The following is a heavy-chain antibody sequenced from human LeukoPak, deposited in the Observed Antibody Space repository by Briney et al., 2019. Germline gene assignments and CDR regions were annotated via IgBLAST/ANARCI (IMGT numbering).Heavy chain of an antibody. J-gene: IGHJ4*02. V-gene: IGHV1-18*01. CDR2: ISGYNGNT. Sequence: ASVKVSCKASGYTFTSNGISWVQQAPGQGLEWMGWISGYNGNTNYAQKLQGRVTMTTDTSTSTAYMELRSLRSDDTAVYYCARDQEAYYYDSSAYNYFDYWGQGTLVTVSS. CDR1: GYTFTSNG. CDR3: ARDQEAYYYDSSAYNYFDY. D-gene: IGHD3-22*01.